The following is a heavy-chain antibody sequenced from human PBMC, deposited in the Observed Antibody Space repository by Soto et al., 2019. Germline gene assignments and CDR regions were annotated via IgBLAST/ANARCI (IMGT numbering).Heavy chain of an antibody. Sequence: EVQLVESGGGLVQPGGSLRLSCAASGFTFSSYWMSWVRQAPGKGLEWVANIKQDGSEKYYVDSVKGRFTISRDNAKNSLYLQMNSLRAEDTAVFYCARDHGEIAFDIWGQGTMVTVSS. CDR2: IKQDGSEK. CDR1: GFTFSSYW. V-gene: IGHV3-7*01. D-gene: IGHD4-17*01. CDR3: ARDHGEIAFDI. J-gene: IGHJ3*02.